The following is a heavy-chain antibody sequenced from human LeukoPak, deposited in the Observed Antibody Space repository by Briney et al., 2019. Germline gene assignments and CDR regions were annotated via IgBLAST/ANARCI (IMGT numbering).Heavy chain of an antibody. CDR1: GFTFSSYG. CDR3: VKDLTGGSYSFDY. J-gene: IGHJ4*02. D-gene: IGHD1-26*01. V-gene: IGHV3-30*18. Sequence: GRSLRLSCAASGFTFSSYGMHWVRQAPGKGLEWVAVISSDGSGKHYADSVKGRFTISRDNSKNTLYLQMNSLRAEDTALYYCVKDLTGGSYSFDYWGQGTLVTVCS. CDR2: ISSDGSGK.